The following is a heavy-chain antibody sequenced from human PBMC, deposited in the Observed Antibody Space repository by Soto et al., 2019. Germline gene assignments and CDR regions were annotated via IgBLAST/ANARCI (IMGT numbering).Heavy chain of an antibody. J-gene: IGHJ5*02. Sequence: SETLSLTCTVSGGSISSSGYYWGWLRQPPGKGLEWIGSIYFSGSTYCTPSLKSRVTVSVDTSKNQFSLQLSSVTAADTAVYYCARLYYYDSSGNYGYNWFDPWGQGTLVTVSS. D-gene: IGHD3-22*01. CDR3: ARLYYYDSSGNYGYNWFDP. CDR2: IYFSGST. V-gene: IGHV4-39*01. CDR1: GGSISSSGYY.